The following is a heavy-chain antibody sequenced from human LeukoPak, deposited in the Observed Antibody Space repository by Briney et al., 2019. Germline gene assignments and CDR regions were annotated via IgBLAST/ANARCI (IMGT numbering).Heavy chain of an antibody. J-gene: IGHJ5*02. Sequence: SETLSLTCTVSGGSIRSYYWSWIRQPPGKGLEWIGYIYYSGSTNYNPSLKSRVTISVDTSRNQLSLKLTSVTAADTAVYYCARSLPATVAGANWYDPWGQGTLVTVSS. D-gene: IGHD6-13*01. CDR3: ARSLPATVAGANWYDP. V-gene: IGHV4-59*01. CDR1: GGSIRSYY. CDR2: IYYSGST.